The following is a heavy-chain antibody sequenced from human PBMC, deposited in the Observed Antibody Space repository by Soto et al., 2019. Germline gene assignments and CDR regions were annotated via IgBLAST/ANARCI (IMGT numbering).Heavy chain of an antibody. CDR2: IIPIFGTA. CDR3: AKLADHGSGSNGPRTKYYYYYYGMDV. J-gene: IGHJ6*02. Sequence: SVKVSCKASGGTFSSYAISWVRQAPGQGLEWMGGIIPIFGTANYAQKFQGRVTITADESTSKAYMELSSLRSEDTAVYYCAKLADHGSGSNGPRTKYYYYYYGMDVWGQGTTVTV. D-gene: IGHD3-10*01. V-gene: IGHV1-69*13. CDR1: GGTFSSYA.